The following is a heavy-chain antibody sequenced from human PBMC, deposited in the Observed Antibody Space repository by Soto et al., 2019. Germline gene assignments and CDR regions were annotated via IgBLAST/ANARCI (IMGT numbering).Heavy chain of an antibody. V-gene: IGHV1-69*06. CDR3: ARKSLFGNCTSNSCPNWFDP. J-gene: IGHJ5*02. D-gene: IGHD2-2*01. Sequence: VQSGAELREPGSSVKVSCKASGGTFITYAISWVRQAPGQGLEWIGVIIPFFGTTDNAQKFQGRVTITADTSTSTVYMELSSLGSEDSAIYYCARKSLFGNCTSNSCPNWFDPVGQGTLVTVSS. CDR1: GGTFITYA. CDR2: IIPFFGTT.